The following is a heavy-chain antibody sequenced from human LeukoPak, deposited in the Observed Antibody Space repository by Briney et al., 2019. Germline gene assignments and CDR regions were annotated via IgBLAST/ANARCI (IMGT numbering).Heavy chain of an antibody. D-gene: IGHD5-12*01. Sequence: SETLSLTCAVYGGSFSGYYWSWIRQPPGKGLEWIGEINHSGSTNYNPSLKSRVTISVDTSKNQFSLKLSSVTAADTAVYYCARGVEMATNGVDIWGQGTMVTVSS. CDR1: GGSFSGYY. J-gene: IGHJ3*02. CDR3: ARGVEMATNGVDI. CDR2: INHSGST. V-gene: IGHV4-34*01.